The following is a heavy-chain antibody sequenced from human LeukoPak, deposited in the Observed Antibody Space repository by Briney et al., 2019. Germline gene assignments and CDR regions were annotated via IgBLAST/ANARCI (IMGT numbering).Heavy chain of an antibody. Sequence: ASVKVSCKASGYTFTSYDINWVRQATGQGLEWMGWMNPNSGNTGYAQKFQGRVTITRNTSISTAYMELSSLRSEDTAVYYCASASIAAAATDAFDIWGQGTMVTVSS. CDR1: GYTFTSYD. V-gene: IGHV1-8*03. CDR2: MNPNSGNT. J-gene: IGHJ3*02. D-gene: IGHD6-13*01. CDR3: ASASIAAAATDAFDI.